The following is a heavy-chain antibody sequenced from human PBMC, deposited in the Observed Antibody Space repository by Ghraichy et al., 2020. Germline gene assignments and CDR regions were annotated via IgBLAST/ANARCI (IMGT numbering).Heavy chain of an antibody. V-gene: IGHV3-30*02. CDR2: IRYDGSNK. Sequence: GGSLRLSCAASGFTFSNSGMHWVRQAPGKGLEWVAYIRYDGSNKYHADSVKGRFTISRDNSKNTLYLQLSSLRAEDTAVYYCAKDRSYSFDYWGQGTLVTVSS. CDR1: GFTFSNSG. J-gene: IGHJ4*02. CDR3: AKDRSYSFDY. D-gene: IGHD1-26*01.